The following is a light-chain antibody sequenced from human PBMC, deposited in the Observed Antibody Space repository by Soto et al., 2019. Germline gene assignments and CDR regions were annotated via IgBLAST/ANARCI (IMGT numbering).Light chain of an antibody. CDR2: DVN. CDR1: SSDVGSSNY. V-gene: IGLV2-14*03. CDR3: RSYTTLHTVI. Sequence: QSALTQPASVSVSPGQSITLSCTGSSSDVGSSNYVSWYQQLPGKAPKLIIFDVNNRPSGVSDRFSGSKSDNTASLTISGLQAEDEADYYCRSYTTLHTVIFGGGTQLTVL. J-gene: IGLJ2*01.